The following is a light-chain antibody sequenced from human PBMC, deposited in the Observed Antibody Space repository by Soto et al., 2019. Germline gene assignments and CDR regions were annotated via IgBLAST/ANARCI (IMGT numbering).Light chain of an antibody. CDR2: EVS. CDR1: SSDVGSYNR. CDR3: NSYTGSSTYV. J-gene: IGLJ1*01. Sequence: QSALTQPPSVSGSPGQSVAISCTGTSSDVGSYNRVSWYQQPPGAAPKLMIYEVSNRPSGVPDRFSGSKSGNTASLTISGLQAEDEADYYCNSYTGSSTYVFGNGTKVTVL. V-gene: IGLV2-18*02.